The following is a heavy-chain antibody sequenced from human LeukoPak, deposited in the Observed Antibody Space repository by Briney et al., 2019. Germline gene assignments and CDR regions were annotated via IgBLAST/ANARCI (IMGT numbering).Heavy chain of an antibody. CDR1: GGSISSYY. D-gene: IGHD5-24*01. J-gene: IGHJ4*02. CDR2: IYYSGST. CDR3: ASQEMADYRAGY. V-gene: IGHV4-59*01. Sequence: TSETLSLTCTVSGGSISSYYWSWIRQPPGKGLEWIGYIYYSGSTNYNPSLKSRVTISVDTSKNQFSLKLSSVTAADTAVYYCASQEMADYRAGYWGQGTLVTVSS.